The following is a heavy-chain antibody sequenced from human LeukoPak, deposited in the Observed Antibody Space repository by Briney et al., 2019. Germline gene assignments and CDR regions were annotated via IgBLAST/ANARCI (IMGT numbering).Heavy chain of an antibody. D-gene: IGHD3-16*02. CDR2: INHSGST. CDR1: GGSISSYY. Sequence: SETLSLTCTVSGGSISSYYWSWIRQPPGKGLEWIGEINHSGSTNYNPSLKSRVTISVDTSKNQFSLKLSSVTAADTAVYYCASLNYDYVWGSYRDDYWGQGTLVTVSS. CDR3: ASLNYDYVWGSYRDDY. V-gene: IGHV4-34*01. J-gene: IGHJ4*02.